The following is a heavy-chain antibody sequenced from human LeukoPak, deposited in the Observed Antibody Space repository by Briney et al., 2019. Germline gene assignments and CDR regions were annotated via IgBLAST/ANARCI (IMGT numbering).Heavy chain of an antibody. CDR2: IYSGGNT. CDR3: ARGLSHLDY. Sequence: GGSLRLSCAASGFIVSNNYMSWVRQAPGKGLEWVSVIYSGGNTDYANSVKGRFTISRDNYKNTVYLQMNRLRAEDTAVYHCARGLSHLDYWGQGTLVTVSS. V-gene: IGHV3-53*01. J-gene: IGHJ4*02. D-gene: IGHD2/OR15-2a*01. CDR1: GFIVSNNY.